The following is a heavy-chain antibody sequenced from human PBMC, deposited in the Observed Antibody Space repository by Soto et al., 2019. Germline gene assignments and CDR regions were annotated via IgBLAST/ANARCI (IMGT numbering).Heavy chain of an antibody. V-gene: IGHV3-7*01. CDR3: ASASYDSSGYYDAFDL. CDR1: GFTFSSYG. Sequence: GGSLRLSCVASGFTFSSYGMSWVRQAPGKGLEWVANIKNDGSGKYYVDSVKGRFTISRDNANNSLYLQMNSLRVEGTAVYYCASASYDSSGYYDAFDLWGQGTMVTVSS. D-gene: IGHD3-22*01. CDR2: IKNDGSGK. J-gene: IGHJ3*01.